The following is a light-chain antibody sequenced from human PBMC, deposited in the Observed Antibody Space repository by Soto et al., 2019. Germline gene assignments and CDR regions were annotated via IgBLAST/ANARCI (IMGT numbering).Light chain of an antibody. CDR2: EVS. CDR1: SSDVGGYNY. V-gene: IGLV2-14*01. CDR3: SSYTSSSTHGV. J-gene: IGLJ3*02. Sequence: QAVVTQPASVSGSPGQSITISCTGTSSDVGGYNYVSWYQQHPGKAPKLMIYEVSNRPSGVSNRFSGSKSGNTASLTISGLQAEDEADYYCSSYTSSSTHGVFGGGTKLTVL.